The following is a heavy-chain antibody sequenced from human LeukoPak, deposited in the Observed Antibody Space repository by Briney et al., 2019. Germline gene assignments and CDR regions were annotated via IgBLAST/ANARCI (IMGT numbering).Heavy chain of an antibody. V-gene: IGHV3-30-3*01. CDR2: ISYDGSNK. Sequence: GRSLRLSCAASGFTFSSYAMHWVRQAPGKGLEWVAVISYDGSNKYYADSVKGRFTISRDNSKNTLYLQMNSLRAEDTAVYYCARDNPSGYGMDVWGQGTTVTVSS. CDR1: GFTFSSYA. D-gene: IGHD1-14*01. J-gene: IGHJ6*02. CDR3: ARDNPSGYGMDV.